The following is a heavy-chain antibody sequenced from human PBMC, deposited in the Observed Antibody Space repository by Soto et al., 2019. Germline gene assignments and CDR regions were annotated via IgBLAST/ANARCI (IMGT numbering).Heavy chain of an antibody. CDR3: AKSPPAVAGYFDY. CDR2: TSFDGSSG. CDR1: GFTFSSSG. D-gene: IGHD6-19*01. Sequence: QVQLVESGGGVVQPGRSLRLSCAASGFTFSSSGMHWVRQAPGKGLEWVAVTSFDGSSGYYADSVRGRFTISRDNSDNTVYLQTNILRAEDTGVYYCAKSPPAVAGYFDYWGQGTLVTVSS. J-gene: IGHJ4*02. V-gene: IGHV3-30*18.